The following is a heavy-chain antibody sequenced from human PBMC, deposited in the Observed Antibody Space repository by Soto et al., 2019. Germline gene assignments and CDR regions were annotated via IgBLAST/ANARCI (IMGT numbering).Heavy chain of an antibody. CDR3: ARAAGRSKLLPYFFDP. J-gene: IGHJ5*02. CDR1: GYVFTTSA. CDR2: INPATGDT. D-gene: IGHD6-13*01. V-gene: IGHV1-3*01. Sequence: QVRLVQAGAEVQKPGASVKISCQASGYVFTTSAIHWVLQAAGQRLEWLGWINPATGDTKYSQDFRGRVNFTLDTSATTAYMALTSLTSHDTAVYYCARAAGRSKLLPYFFDPWGQGTLVTVSS.